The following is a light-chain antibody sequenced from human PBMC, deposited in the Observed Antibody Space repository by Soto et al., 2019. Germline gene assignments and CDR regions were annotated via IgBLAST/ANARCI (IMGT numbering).Light chain of an antibody. CDR3: QQYNNWPVT. CDR2: GAS. CDR1: QNINNN. Sequence: EIVMTQSPATLSVSPGERATLSCRASQNINNNLAWYQQKPGQAPRLLIYGASTWATGIPARFSGSGSGTEFTLTISSLQSEDFAVYYCQQYNNWPVTFGGGTKVEIK. J-gene: IGKJ4*01. V-gene: IGKV3-15*01.